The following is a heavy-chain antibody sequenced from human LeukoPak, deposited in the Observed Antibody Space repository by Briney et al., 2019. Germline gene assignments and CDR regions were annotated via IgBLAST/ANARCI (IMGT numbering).Heavy chain of an antibody. Sequence: GGSLRLSCAASGFTFSSYGMHWVRQAPGKGLEWVAVIWYDGSNKYYADSVKGRFTISRDNSKNTLYLQMNSLRAEDTAVYYCARESVRIAAAGTYYGMDVRGQGTTVTVSS. CDR1: GFTFSSYG. CDR3: ARESVRIAAAGTYYGMDV. D-gene: IGHD6-13*01. V-gene: IGHV3-33*01. J-gene: IGHJ6*02. CDR2: IWYDGSNK.